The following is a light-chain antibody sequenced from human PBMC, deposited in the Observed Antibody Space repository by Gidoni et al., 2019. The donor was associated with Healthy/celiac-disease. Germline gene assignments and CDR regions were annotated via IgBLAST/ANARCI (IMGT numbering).Light chain of an antibody. J-gene: IGLJ2*01. CDR1: KLGDKY. CDR3: QAWDSSTVV. Sequence: SYDLTQLPPVSVSPGQTASITCSGDKLGDKYACWYQQKPGQSPVLVIYQDSKRPSGIPERFSGSNSGNTATLTISGTQAMDEADYYCQAWDSSTVVFGGGTKLTVL. CDR2: QDS. V-gene: IGLV3-1*01.